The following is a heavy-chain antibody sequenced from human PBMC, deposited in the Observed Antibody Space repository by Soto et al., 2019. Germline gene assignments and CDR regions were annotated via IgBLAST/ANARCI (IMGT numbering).Heavy chain of an antibody. D-gene: IGHD3-10*01. Sequence: QVQLVESGGGVVQPGRSLRLSCAASGFTFSSYGMHWVRQAPGKGLEWVAVIWYDGSNKYYADSVKGRFTISGDNSKNTPYLQMNSLRAEDTAVYYCARDSRAYYDGSGSPGHYGMDVWGQGTTVTVSS. CDR1: GFTFSSYG. J-gene: IGHJ6*02. CDR2: IWYDGSNK. V-gene: IGHV3-33*01. CDR3: ARDSRAYYDGSGSPGHYGMDV.